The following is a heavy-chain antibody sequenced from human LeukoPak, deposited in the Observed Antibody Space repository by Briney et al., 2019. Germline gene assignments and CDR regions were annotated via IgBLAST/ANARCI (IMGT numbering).Heavy chain of an antibody. Sequence: GPVQVSCKASGYTFPSYDINWVRQATGQGLEWMGWMNPNSGNTGYAQKFQGRVTMTRNTSISTDYMELSSLRSEDTAVYYCARGPYYYDSSASTGGGFDFWGQGTLVTVSS. CDR1: GYTFPSYD. V-gene: IGHV1-8*01. CDR3: ARGPYYYDSSASTGGGFDF. D-gene: IGHD3-22*01. J-gene: IGHJ4*02. CDR2: MNPNSGNT.